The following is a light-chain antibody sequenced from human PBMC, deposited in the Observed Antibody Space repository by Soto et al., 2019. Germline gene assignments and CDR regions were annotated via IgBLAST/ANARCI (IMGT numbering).Light chain of an antibody. CDR2: DDN. V-gene: IGLV1-51*01. J-gene: IGLJ1*01. CDR1: SSNIGGNS. CDR3: GSWDSSLSADG. Sequence: QSVLTQPPSVSAAPGQKVTISCSGSSSNIGGNSVSWYQQLPGTAPKLLIYDDNKRPSGIPDRFSGSKSGTSATLGITGFQTGDQADYYCGSWDSSLSADGFGSATKVTV.